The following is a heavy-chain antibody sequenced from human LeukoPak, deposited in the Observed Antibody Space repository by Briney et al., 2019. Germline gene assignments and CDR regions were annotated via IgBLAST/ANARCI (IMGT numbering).Heavy chain of an antibody. CDR2: ISSGGSTI. J-gene: IGHJ4*02. Sequence: GGSLRLSCAVSGFTFSDYYMSWIRQALGKGLEWVSYISSGGSTISHADSVKGRFTISRDNAENSLYLQMNSLRAEDTAVYYCATRAAAGRCFDYWGQGTLVTVSS. V-gene: IGHV3-11*01. CDR1: GFTFSDYY. D-gene: IGHD6-13*01. CDR3: ATRAAAGRCFDY.